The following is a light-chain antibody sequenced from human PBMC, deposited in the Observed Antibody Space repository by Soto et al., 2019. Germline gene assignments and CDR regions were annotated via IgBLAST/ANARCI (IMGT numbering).Light chain of an antibody. CDR2: EVT. CDR1: SSDIGGYNF. Sequence: QSALTQPASVSGSPGQSITISCTGTSSDIGGYNFVSWYQQHSGKAPKLILYEVTNRPSGVSNRFSGSKSGNTASLTISGLRAEDEADYYCSSYSSSDTHVVFGGGTKLTVL. V-gene: IGLV2-14*01. J-gene: IGLJ2*01. CDR3: SSYSSSDTHVV.